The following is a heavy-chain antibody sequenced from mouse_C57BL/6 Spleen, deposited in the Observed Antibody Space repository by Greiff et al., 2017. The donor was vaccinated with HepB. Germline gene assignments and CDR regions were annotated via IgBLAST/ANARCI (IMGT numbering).Heavy chain of an antibody. V-gene: IGHV1-54*01. CDR2: INPGSGGT. Sequence: QVQLKESGAELVRPGTSVKVSCKASGYAFTNYLIEWVKQRPGQGLEWIGVINPGSGGTNYNEKFKGKATLTADKSSSTAYMQLSSLTSEDSAVYFCGRGGAMDYWGQGTSVTVSS. CDR1: GYAFTNYL. CDR3: GRGGAMDY. J-gene: IGHJ4*01.